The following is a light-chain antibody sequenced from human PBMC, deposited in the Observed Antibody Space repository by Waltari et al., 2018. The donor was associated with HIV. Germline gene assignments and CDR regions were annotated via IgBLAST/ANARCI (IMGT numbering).Light chain of an antibody. J-gene: IGLJ1*01. CDR3: QAWDSGTRV. V-gene: IGLV3-1*01. CDR2: QDD. CDR1: KLADKY. Sequence: SYELTQPPSVSVSPGQAATITCPGDKLADKYVCWYQQKPARSPVLFIYQDDKCLSGIPDRFSGSNAGNAATPTISVTQTMDEADYYCQAWDSGTRVFGTGTTVTVL.